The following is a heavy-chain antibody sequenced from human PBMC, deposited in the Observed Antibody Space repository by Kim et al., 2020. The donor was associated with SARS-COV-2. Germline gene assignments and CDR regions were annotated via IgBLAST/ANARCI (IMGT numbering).Heavy chain of an antibody. J-gene: IGHJ4*02. V-gene: IGHV4-34*01. CDR1: SGSFSGYY. CDR2: INDSGTT. Sequence: SETLSLTCAVYSGSFSGYYWTWIRQPPGKGLEWIGEINDSGTTNYNPSLKSRVTMSVDTSKNQFSLKMSPVTAADTAMYYCARSPYYDHVWGSLDHWGQGILVTVSS. CDR3: ARSPYYDHVWGSLDH. D-gene: IGHD3-16*01.